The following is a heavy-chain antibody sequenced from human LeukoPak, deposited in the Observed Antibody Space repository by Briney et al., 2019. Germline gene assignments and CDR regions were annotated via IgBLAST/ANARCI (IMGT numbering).Heavy chain of an antibody. CDR2: IYHSGST. CDR3: ARGITGFTAAGVDY. CDR1: GYSISSGYY. J-gene: IGHJ4*02. V-gene: IGHV4-38-2*02. Sequence: SETLSLTCTVSGYSISSGYYWGWIRQPPGKGLEWIGSIYHSGSTYYNPSLKSRVTISVDTSKNQFSLKLSSVTAADTAVYYCARGITGFTAAGVDYWGQGTLVTVSS. D-gene: IGHD6-13*01.